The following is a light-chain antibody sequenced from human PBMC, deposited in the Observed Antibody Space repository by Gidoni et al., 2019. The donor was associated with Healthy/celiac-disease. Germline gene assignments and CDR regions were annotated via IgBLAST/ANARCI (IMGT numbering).Light chain of an antibody. J-gene: IGLJ2*01. CDR2: QDS. Sequence: SYVLTQPPSVSVSPGQTASITCSGDKLGDKYACWYQQKPGQSPVLVIYQDSKRPSGIPERFSGSNSGNTATLTISGTQAMDEDDYYCQAWDSSTGVFGGGTKLTVL. CDR1: KLGDKY. V-gene: IGLV3-1*01. CDR3: QAWDSSTGV.